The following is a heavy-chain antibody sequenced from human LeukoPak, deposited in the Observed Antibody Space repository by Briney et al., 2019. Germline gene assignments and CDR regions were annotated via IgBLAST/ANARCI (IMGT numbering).Heavy chain of an antibody. D-gene: IGHD6-13*01. CDR3: ARGYSSDNWFDP. V-gene: IGHV1-46*01. CDR1: GYTFTSYY. J-gene: IGHJ5*02. CDR2: INPSGGST. Sequence: GASVKVSCKASGYTFTSYYMHWVRQAPRQGPEWMGIINPSGGSTGYAQKFQGRVTMTRDTSTSTVYMELSSLRSEDTAVYYCARGYSSDNWFDPWGQGTLVTVSS.